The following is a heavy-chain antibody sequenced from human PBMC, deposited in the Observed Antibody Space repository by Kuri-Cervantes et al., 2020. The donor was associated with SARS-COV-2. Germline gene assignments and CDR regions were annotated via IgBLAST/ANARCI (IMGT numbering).Heavy chain of an antibody. CDR2: INSDGSST. CDR1: GFTFSSYW. V-gene: IGHV3-74*01. CDR3: AKQYSSGWWGDY. Sequence: GGSLRLSCAASGFTFSSYWLHWVRQAPGKGLVWVSRINSDGSSTSYADSVKGRFTISRDNSKNTLYLQMNSLRAEDTAVYYCAKQYSSGWWGDYWGQGTLVTVSS. J-gene: IGHJ4*02. D-gene: IGHD6-19*01.